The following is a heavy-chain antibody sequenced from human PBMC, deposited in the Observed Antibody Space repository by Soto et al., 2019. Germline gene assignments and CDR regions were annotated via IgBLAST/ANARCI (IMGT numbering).Heavy chain of an antibody. D-gene: IGHD6-19*01. Sequence: GASVKVSCKASGGTFSSYAISWVRQAPGQGLEWMGGIIPIFGTANYAQKFQGRVTITADESTSTAYMELSSLRSEDTAVYYCARDGVAVAGPSDAFDIWGQGTMVTVSS. J-gene: IGHJ3*02. CDR2: IIPIFGTA. CDR1: GGTFSSYA. CDR3: ARDGVAVAGPSDAFDI. V-gene: IGHV1-69*13.